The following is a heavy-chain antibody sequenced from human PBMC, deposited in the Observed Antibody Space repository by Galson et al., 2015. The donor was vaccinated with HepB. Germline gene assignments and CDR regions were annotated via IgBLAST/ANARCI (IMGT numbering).Heavy chain of an antibody. J-gene: IGHJ6*02. CDR3: ARAAYYYDSRGYSSAGLGMDV. V-gene: IGHV1-18*01. CDR2: ISAYNGHT. D-gene: IGHD3-22*01. CDR1: GYTFTSYG. Sequence: SVKVSCKASGYTFTSYGVSWVRQAPGQGLEWLGWISAYNGHTNYAQKLQGRVTMTTDTSTSTAYMELRSLRSDDTAVYYCARAAYYYDSRGYSSAGLGMDVWGQGTTVTVSS.